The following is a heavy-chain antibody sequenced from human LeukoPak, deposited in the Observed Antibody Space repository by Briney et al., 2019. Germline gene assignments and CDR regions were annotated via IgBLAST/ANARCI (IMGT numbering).Heavy chain of an antibody. CDR3: ARDYNSLDY. J-gene: IGHJ4*02. CDR1: GGSFSGYY. V-gene: IGHV4-34*01. CDR2: INHSGST. Sequence: SETLSLTCAVYGGSFSGYYWSWIRQPPGKGLEWIGEINHSGSTNYNPSLKSRVTISVDTSKNQFSLKLSPVTAADTAVYYCARDYNSLDYWGQGTLVTVSS. D-gene: IGHD3-10*01.